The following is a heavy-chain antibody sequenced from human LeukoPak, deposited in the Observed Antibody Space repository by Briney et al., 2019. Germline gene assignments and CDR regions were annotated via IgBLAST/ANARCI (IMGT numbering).Heavy chain of an antibody. CDR3: AKRSPRGGSKAAAGDDAFDI. CDR1: GFTFSSYS. CDR2: ISSSSSYI. J-gene: IGHJ3*02. V-gene: IGHV3-21*01. D-gene: IGHD6-13*01. Sequence: PGGSLRLSCAASGFTFSSYSMNWVRQAPGKGLEWVSSISSSSSYIYYADSVKGRFTISRDNAKNSLYLQMNSLRAEDTAVYYCAKRSPRGGSKAAAGDDAFDIWGQGTMVTVSS.